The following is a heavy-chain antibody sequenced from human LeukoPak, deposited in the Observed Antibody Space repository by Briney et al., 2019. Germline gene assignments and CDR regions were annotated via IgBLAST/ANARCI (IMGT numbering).Heavy chain of an antibody. CDR2: ISSSSSYI. V-gene: IGHV3-21*01. D-gene: IGHD3-3*01. Sequence: GGSLRLSCAASGFTFSSYSMNWVRQAPGKGLEWVSSISSSSSYIYYADSVKGRFTISRDNAKNSLYLQMNSLRAEDTAVYYCASLARSIFGVVIGYYFDYWGQGTLVTVS. CDR3: ASLARSIFGVVIGYYFDY. CDR1: GFTFSSYS. J-gene: IGHJ4*02.